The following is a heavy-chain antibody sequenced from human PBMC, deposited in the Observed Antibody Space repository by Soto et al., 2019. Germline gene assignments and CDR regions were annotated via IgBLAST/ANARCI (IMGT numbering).Heavy chain of an antibody. D-gene: IGHD2-21*02. Sequence: EVQLLESGGGLVQPGGSLRLSCAASGFTFNNYAMTWVRQAPGKGLEWVSAISGGGDTTSYADSVKGRFTVSRDGSKDTVDLEMRRLRAEETGLYFCAKGRGGLGSPTPPGDFRGQGTLVTVSS. J-gene: IGHJ4*01. V-gene: IGHV3-23*01. CDR3: AKGRGGLGSPTPPGDF. CDR1: GFTFNNYA. CDR2: ISGGGDTT.